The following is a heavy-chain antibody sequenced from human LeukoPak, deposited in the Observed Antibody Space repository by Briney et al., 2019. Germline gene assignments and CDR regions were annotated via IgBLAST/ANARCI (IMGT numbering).Heavy chain of an antibody. V-gene: IGHV3-30-3*01. CDR3: ARDSRFLEWLLPPLVGMDV. Sequence: GGTLRLSCAASGFTFSSYAMHWVRQAPGKGLEWVAVISYDGSNKYYADSVKGRFTISRDNSKNTLYLQMSSLRAEDTAVYYCARDSRFLEWLLPPLVGMDVWGRGTTVTVSS. J-gene: IGHJ6*02. CDR1: GFTFSSYA. D-gene: IGHD3-3*01. CDR2: ISYDGSNK.